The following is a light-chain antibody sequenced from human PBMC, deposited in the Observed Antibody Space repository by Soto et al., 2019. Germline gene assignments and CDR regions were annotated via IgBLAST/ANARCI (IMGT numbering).Light chain of an antibody. CDR3: SSYTTISTYD. Sequence: QSALTQPASVSGSPGQSITISCTGTSRDVGGYNYVSWYQQHPGKAPKLMIYDVRNRPSGVSNRFSGSKSVNTASLTISGLQAEDEADYYCSSYTTISTYDFGTGTKLTVL. CDR2: DVR. V-gene: IGLV2-14*01. CDR1: SRDVGGYNY. J-gene: IGLJ1*01.